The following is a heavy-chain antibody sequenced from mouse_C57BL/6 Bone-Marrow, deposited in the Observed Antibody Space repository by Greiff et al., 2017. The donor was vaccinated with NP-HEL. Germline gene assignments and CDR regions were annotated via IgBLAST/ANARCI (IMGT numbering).Heavy chain of an antibody. CDR2: IWSDGST. CDR1: GFSLTSYG. J-gene: IGHJ4*01. Sequence: QVQLQQSGPGLVAPSQSLSITCTVSGFSLTSYGVHWVRQPPGKGLEWLVVIWSDGSTTYNSALKSRLSISKDNSKSQVFLKMNSLQTDDTAMYYCARHGYMINYYAMDYWGQGTSVTVSS. D-gene: IGHD2-4*01. CDR3: ARHGYMINYYAMDY. V-gene: IGHV2-6-1*01.